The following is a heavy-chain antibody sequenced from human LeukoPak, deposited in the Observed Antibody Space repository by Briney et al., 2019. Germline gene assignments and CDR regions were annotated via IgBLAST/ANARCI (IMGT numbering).Heavy chain of an antibody. D-gene: IGHD5-18*01. CDR1: GFRFSDYY. CDR3: ARCGGRGYSYGYPSYYYYMDV. Sequence: GGSLRLSCAASGFRFSDYYMRWIRQARGKGREGVSHFSSSGSTIYYADSVKCRFTISRDNAKSSLYLQMNSLRAEDTAVYYCARCGGRGYSYGYPSYYYYMDVWGKGTTVTVSS. J-gene: IGHJ6*03. CDR2: FSSSGSTI. V-gene: IGHV3-11*04.